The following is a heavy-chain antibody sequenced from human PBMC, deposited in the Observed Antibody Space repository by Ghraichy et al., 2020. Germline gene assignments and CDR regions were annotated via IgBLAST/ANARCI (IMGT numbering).Heavy chain of an antibody. CDR2: IKQDGSEK. V-gene: IGHV3-7*03. J-gene: IGHJ4*02. CDR3: ARGLVPVAGWGVDY. CDR1: GFTFSSYW. Sequence: GGSLRLSCAASGFTFSSYWMSWVRQAPGKGLEWVANIKQDGSEKYYVDSVKGRFTISRDNAKNSLYLQMNSLRAEDTAVYYCARGLVPVAGWGVDYWGQGTLVTVSS. D-gene: IGHD6-19*01.